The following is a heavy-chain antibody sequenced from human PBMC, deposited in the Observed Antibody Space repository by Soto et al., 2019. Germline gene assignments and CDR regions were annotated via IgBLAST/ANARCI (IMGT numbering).Heavy chain of an antibody. CDR2: IIPILGIA. Sequence: QVQLVQSGAEVKKPGSSVKVSCKASGGTFSSYTISWVRQAPGQGLEWMGRIIPILGIANYAQKFQGRVKITADNSTRTAYMELSSLRSEDTAVYYCAREDYGGNSGYFAYWGQGTLVTVSS. V-gene: IGHV1-69*08. D-gene: IGHD4-17*01. CDR3: AREDYGGNSGYFAY. J-gene: IGHJ4*02. CDR1: GGTFSSYT.